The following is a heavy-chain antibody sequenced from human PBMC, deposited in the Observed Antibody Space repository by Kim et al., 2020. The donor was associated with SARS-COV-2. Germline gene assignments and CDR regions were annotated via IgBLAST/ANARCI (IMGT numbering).Heavy chain of an antibody. V-gene: IGHV3-33*01. CDR3: ARDGSTTVTTDGWFDP. CDR2: IWYDGSNK. J-gene: IGHJ5*02. CDR1: GFTFSSYG. D-gene: IGHD4-17*01. Sequence: GGSLRLSCAASGFTFSSYGMHWVRQAPGKGLEWVAVIWYDGSNKYYADSVKGRFTISRDNSKNTLYLQMNSLRAEDTAVYYCARDGSTTVTTDGWFDPWGQGTLVTVSS.